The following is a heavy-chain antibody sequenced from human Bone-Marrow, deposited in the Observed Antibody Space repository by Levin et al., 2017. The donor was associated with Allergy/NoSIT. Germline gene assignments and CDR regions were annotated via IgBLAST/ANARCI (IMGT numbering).Heavy chain of an antibody. V-gene: IGHV1-2*02. J-gene: IGHJ4*02. D-gene: IGHD6-6*01. CDR1: GYTFTGYY. Sequence: GASVKVSCKASGYTFTGYYIHWVRQAPGQGLEWMGWINPNSGGTNYAQKFQGRVTMTRDTSISTAYMELSRLRSDDTAVYYCAREVGGSSHFDYWGQGTLVTVSS. CDR2: INPNSGGT. CDR3: AREVGGSSHFDY.